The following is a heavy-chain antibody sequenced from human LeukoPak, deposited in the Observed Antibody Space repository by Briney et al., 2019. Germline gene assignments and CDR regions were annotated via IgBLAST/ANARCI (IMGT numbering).Heavy chain of an antibody. CDR2: IYSGGST. CDR1: GFTVSSNY. V-gene: IGHV3-66*01. D-gene: IGHD2-15*01. J-gene: IGHJ4*02. CDR3: AREGIGSYYLDY. Sequence: GGSLRLSCAASGFTVSSNYMSWVRQAPGKGLEWVSVIYSGGSTYYADSVKGRFTISRDNSKNTLYLQVNSLRAEDTAVYYCAREGIGSYYLDYWGQGTLVTVSS.